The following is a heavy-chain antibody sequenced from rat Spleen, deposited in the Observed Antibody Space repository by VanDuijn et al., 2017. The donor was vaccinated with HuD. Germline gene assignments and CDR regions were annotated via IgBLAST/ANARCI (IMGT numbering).Heavy chain of an antibody. V-gene: IGHV5-46*01. J-gene: IGHJ2*01. CDR1: GFTFSSLP. CDR3: TTVRWGDY. CDR2: ISPSGGST. Sequence: EVQLVESGGGLVQPGRSLKLSCAASGFTFSSLPMAWVRQAPKKGLEWVASISPSGGSTYYGDSVKGRFTISRDNSRNTLYLQMDSLRSDDTATYYCTTVRWGDYWGQGVMVTVSS. D-gene: IGHD1-12*02.